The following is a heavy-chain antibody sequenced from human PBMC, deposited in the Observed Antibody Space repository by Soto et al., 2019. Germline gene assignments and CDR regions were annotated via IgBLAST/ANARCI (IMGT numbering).Heavy chain of an antibody. CDR1: GFTFSDHY. D-gene: IGHD1-1*01. V-gene: IGHV3-7*03. CDR3: ARRREGTGRTLDY. J-gene: IGHJ4*02. Sequence: EVQLVESGGGLVQPGGSQRLSCAASGFTFSDHYMDWVRQAPGKGLEWVANIDQDGSGKYYVDSVRGRFTISRDNAHNSRYLQTNSLRDEDTAVYFCARRREGTGRTLDYWGQGTLVTVSS. CDR2: IDQDGSGK.